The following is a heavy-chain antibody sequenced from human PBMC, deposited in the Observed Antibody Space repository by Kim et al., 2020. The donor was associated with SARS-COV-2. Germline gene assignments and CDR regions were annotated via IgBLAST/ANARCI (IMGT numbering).Heavy chain of an antibody. J-gene: IGHJ4*02. Sequence: GGSLRLSCAASGFTFSSYGMHWVRQAPGKGLEWVAVISYDGSNKYYADSVKGRFTISRDNSKNTLYLQMNSLRAEDTAVYYCAKDQDYYDSSGPIYGGYFDYWGQGTLVTVSS. CDR2: ISYDGSNK. D-gene: IGHD3-22*01. CDR1: GFTFSSYG. CDR3: AKDQDYYDSSGPIYGGYFDY. V-gene: IGHV3-30*18.